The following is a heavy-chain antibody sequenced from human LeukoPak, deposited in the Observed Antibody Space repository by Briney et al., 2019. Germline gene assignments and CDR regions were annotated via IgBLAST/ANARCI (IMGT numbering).Heavy chain of an antibody. D-gene: IGHD3-10*01. J-gene: IGHJ6*03. CDR1: GGSISSYY. CDR3: ARETYYYGSGSRDYYMDV. V-gene: IGHV4-4*07. Sequence: SETLSLTCTVSGGSISSYYWSWLRQSAGKGLEWIGRIYTSGSTNYNPSLKSRVTMSVDKSKNQFSLKLSSVTAAETAVYYCARETYYYGSGSRDYYMDVWGKGTTVTVSS. CDR2: IYTSGST.